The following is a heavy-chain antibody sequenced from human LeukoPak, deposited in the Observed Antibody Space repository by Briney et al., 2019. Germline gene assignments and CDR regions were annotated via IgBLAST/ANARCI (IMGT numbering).Heavy chain of an antibody. J-gene: IGHJ4*02. CDR2: INADDGNT. V-gene: IGHV1-3*01. CDR1: GYIFTTYA. Sequence: ASVKVSCKTSGYIFTTYAIHWVRQAPGRGLEWMGLINADDGNTRYSQRFQGRVTITRDTSANTAYMELSSLRSEDTAVYYCARSEISNLGLIDYWGQGTLVTVSS. D-gene: IGHD3/OR15-3a*01. CDR3: ARSEISNLGLIDY.